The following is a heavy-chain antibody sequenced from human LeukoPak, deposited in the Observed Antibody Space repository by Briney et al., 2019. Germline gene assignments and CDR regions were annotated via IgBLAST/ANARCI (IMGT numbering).Heavy chain of an antibody. CDR3: AKDMGGYDDAFDI. D-gene: IGHD5-12*01. Sequence: LTGGSLRLSCAASGFTFDDYAMHWVRQAPGKGLEWVSGISWNSGSIGYADSVKGRFTISRDNAKNSLYLQMNSLRAEDTALYYCAKDMGGYDDAFDIWGQGTMVTVSS. CDR2: ISWNSGSI. J-gene: IGHJ3*02. V-gene: IGHV3-9*01. CDR1: GFTFDDYA.